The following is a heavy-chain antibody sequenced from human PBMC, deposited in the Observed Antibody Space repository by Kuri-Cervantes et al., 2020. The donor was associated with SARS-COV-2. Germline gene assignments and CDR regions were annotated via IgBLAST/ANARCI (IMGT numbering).Heavy chain of an antibody. Sequence: LSLTCAASGFTFSDYYMSWIRQAPGKGLEWVSYISSSSSYTNYADSVKGRFTISRDNAKNSLYLQMNSLRAEDTAVYYCAVIQNSGSYSXRSSYFDYWGQGTLVTVSS. V-gene: IGHV3-11*03. J-gene: IGHJ4*02. CDR3: AVIQNSGSYSXRSSYFDY. CDR2: ISSSSSYT. D-gene: IGHD1-26*01. CDR1: GFTFSDYY.